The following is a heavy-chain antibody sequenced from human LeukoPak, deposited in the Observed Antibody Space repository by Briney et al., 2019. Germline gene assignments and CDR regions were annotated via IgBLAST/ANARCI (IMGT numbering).Heavy chain of an antibody. J-gene: IGHJ4*02. D-gene: IGHD4/OR15-4a*01. CDR2: IYYSGST. CDR1: GGSISSSSYY. Sequence: SETLSLTCTVSGGSISSSSYYWGWIRQPPGKGLEWIGSIYYSGSTYYNPSLKSRVTISVDTSKNQFSLKLSSVTAADTAVYYCARLGRTGIGHPLVHWGQGTLVTVSS. CDR3: ARLGRTGIGHPLVH. V-gene: IGHV4-39*01.